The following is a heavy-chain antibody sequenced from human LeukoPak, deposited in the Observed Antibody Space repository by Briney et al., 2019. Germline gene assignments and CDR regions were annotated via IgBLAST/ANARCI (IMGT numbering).Heavy chain of an antibody. Sequence: GGSLRLSCAASGFTFSSYPMSWVRQAPGKRLEWVSGISDSGHSTYYADSVKGRFTISRDNSKNTLSLQMSSLRADDTAVYYCVRRFRADAFHFWGQGTMVTVSS. J-gene: IGHJ3*01. CDR2: ISDSGHST. V-gene: IGHV3-23*01. CDR1: GFTFSSYP. CDR3: VRRFRADAFHF.